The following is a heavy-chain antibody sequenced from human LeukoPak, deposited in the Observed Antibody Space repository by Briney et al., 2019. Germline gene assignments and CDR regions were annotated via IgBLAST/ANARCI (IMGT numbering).Heavy chain of an antibody. CDR3: ARHGRPGYGGYENAFDI. CDR2: IYDSGDT. J-gene: IGHJ3*02. CDR1: GFTFSSYSMN. Sequence: PGGSLRVSCAASGFTFSSYSMNWVRQAPGKGLEWIGNIYDSGDTYYTPSLKSRVTMFVDTSKNQFSLKLSSVTAADTAVYYCARHGRPGYGGYENAFDIWGQGTMVTVSS. D-gene: IGHD5-12*01. V-gene: IGHV4-59*04.